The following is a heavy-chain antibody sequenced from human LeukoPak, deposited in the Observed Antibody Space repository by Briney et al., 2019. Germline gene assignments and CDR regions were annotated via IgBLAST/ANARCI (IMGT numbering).Heavy chain of an antibody. CDR2: ISYDGSNK. D-gene: IGHD3-22*01. CDR1: GFSFSSYG. Sequence: GGSLRLSCEASGFSFSSYGMHWVRQAPGKGLEWVAVISYDGSNKYYADSVKGRFTISRDNSKNTLYLQMNSLRAEDTAVYYCAKDGEYRMVVITGHYYYYGMDVWGQGTTVTVSS. CDR3: AKDGEYRMVVITGHYYYYGMDV. V-gene: IGHV3-30*18. J-gene: IGHJ6*02.